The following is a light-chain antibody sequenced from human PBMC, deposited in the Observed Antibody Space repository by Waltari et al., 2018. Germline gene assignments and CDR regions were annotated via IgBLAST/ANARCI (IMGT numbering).Light chain of an antibody. V-gene: IGLV1-40*01. Sequence: QSVLTQPPSVSAAPGQRVTISCTGSSSDIGRAGHHVHGYQHLPETAPRLLIYGDTNRPSGVPGRFSGSKSGTSASLAITGLQAEDEAEYYCQSYDSSLSAWVFGGGTKLTVL. CDR2: GDT. CDR3: QSYDSSLSAWV. J-gene: IGLJ3*02. CDR1: SSDIGRAGHH.